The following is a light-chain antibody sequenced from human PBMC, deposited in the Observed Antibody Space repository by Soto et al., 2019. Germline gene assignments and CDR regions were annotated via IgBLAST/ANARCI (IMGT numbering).Light chain of an antibody. V-gene: IGLV2-14*01. CDR1: SSDVGGYKY. Sequence: QSALTQPASVSGSPGQSITISCTGTSSDVGGYKYVSWYQQHPGKAPKVVIYEVSDRPSGVSNRFSGSKSGNTAYLTISGLQAADEADYYCISYTSSTTDVFGTGTKLTVL. CDR3: ISYTSSTTDV. J-gene: IGLJ1*01. CDR2: EVS.